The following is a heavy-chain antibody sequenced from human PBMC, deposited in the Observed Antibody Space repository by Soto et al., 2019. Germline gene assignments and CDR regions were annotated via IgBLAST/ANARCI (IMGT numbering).Heavy chain of an antibody. CDR3: AHRRAYCGGDCPHFDY. J-gene: IGHJ4*02. V-gene: IGHV2-5*01. CDR2: IYWNDDK. Sequence: SGPTLVNPTQTLTLTCTFSGFSLSTSGVGVGWIRQPPGKALERLALIYWNDDKRYSPSLKSRLTITKDTSKNQVVLTMTNMDPVDTATYYCAHRRAYCGGDCPHFDYWGQGTLVTVSS. D-gene: IGHD2-21*02. CDR1: GFSLSTSGVG.